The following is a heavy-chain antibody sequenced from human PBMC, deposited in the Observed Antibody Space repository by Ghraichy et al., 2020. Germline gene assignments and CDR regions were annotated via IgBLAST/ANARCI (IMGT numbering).Heavy chain of an antibody. V-gene: IGHV3-23*01. D-gene: IGHD5-24*01. Sequence: GGSLRLSCAASGFIFNNYAMSWVRQAPGKGLEWVSAITGSGRSTDYADSVKGRFTVSRDNSKNTLFLQMHSLRAEDMAVYYCGKAEDGYNSPPENWGQGTLVTVSS. CDR3: GKAEDGYNSPPEN. J-gene: IGHJ4*02. CDR1: GFIFNNYA. CDR2: ITGSGRST.